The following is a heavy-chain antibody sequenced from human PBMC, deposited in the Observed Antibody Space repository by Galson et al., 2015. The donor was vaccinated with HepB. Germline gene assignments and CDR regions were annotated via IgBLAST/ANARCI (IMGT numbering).Heavy chain of an antibody. CDR3: ARDRVLRSLGYWYFDL. D-gene: IGHD4-17*01. CDR2: IWYDGSNK. CDR1: GFKFSIYG. V-gene: IGHV3-33*08. J-gene: IGHJ2*01. Sequence: SLRLSCAASGFKFSIYGMEWVRQAPGKGLEWVAGIWYDGSNKKYADSVKGRFTISRDNFKKMVYLQMNSLRAEDTAVYYCARDRVLRSLGYWYFDLWGRGTLVTVSS.